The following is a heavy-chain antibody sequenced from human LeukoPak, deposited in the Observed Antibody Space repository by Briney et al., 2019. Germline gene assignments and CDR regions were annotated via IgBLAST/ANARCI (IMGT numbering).Heavy chain of an antibody. Sequence: PGGSLRLSCAASRFTFSSYSMNWVRQAPGKGLEWVSSISSSGSYIYYADSVKGRFTISRDNSKNTLYLQMNSLRAEDTAVYYCAKDGDYQWELLLSDQYYFDYWGQGTLVTVSS. V-gene: IGHV3-21*04. CDR1: RFTFSSYS. J-gene: IGHJ4*02. D-gene: IGHD1-26*01. CDR3: AKDGDYQWELLLSDQYYFDY. CDR2: ISSSGSYI.